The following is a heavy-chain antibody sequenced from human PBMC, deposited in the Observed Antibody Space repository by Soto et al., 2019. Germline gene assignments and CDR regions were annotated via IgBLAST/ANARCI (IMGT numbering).Heavy chain of an antibody. CDR2: IYHSGRT. CDR3: ARWVEVYIDYFDS. J-gene: IGHJ4*02. V-gene: IGHV4-31*03. D-gene: IGHD1-20*01. CDR1: GGSMSNGYYY. Sequence: SETLSLTCTVSGGSMSNGYYYWSWVRQNPGKGLEWIGHIYHSGRTYYNPSLKSRVGILVDTSKNQFSLNLNSVTAADTAVYYCARWVEVYIDYFDSWGQGTPVTSPQ.